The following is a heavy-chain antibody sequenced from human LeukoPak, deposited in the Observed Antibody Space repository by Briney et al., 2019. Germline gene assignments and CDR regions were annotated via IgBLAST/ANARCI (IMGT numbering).Heavy chain of an antibody. CDR2: IYTSGST. V-gene: IGHV4-4*07. CDR3: ARDKNYFGRYYGSGSYYNVPFDY. J-gene: IGHJ4*02. Sequence: PSETLSLTRTVSGGSISSYYWSWIRQPAGKGLEWIGRIYTSGSTNYNPSLKSRVTISVDTSKNQFSLKLSSVTAADTAVYYCARDKNYFGRYYGSGSYYNVPFDYWGQGTLVTVSS. D-gene: IGHD3-10*01. CDR1: GGSISSYY.